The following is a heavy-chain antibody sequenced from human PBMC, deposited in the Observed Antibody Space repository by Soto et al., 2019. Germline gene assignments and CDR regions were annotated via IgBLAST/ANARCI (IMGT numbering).Heavy chain of an antibody. Sequence: GGSLRLSCAASGFTVSSNYMSWARQAPGKGLEWVSVIYSGGSTYYADSVKGRFTISRDNSKNTLYLQMNSLRAEDTAVYYCARSRGGRGYYGMDVWGQGTTVTVSS. CDR3: ARSRGGRGYYGMDV. CDR2: IYSGGST. D-gene: IGHD2-15*01. V-gene: IGHV3-53*01. CDR1: GFTVSSNY. J-gene: IGHJ6*02.